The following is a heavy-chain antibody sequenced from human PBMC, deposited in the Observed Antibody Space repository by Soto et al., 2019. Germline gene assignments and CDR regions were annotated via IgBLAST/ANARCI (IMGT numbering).Heavy chain of an antibody. V-gene: IGHV3-15*01. Sequence: GGSLRLSCAASGFTFSNAWMSWVRQAPGKGLEWVGRIKSKTDGGTTDYAAPVKGRFTISRDDSKNTLYLQMNSLKTEDTAVYYCTTAGSYYYDSSCYLDAFDIWGQGTMVAVSS. CDR1: GFTFSNAW. CDR2: IKSKTDGGTT. D-gene: IGHD3-22*01. J-gene: IGHJ3*02. CDR3: TTAGSYYYDSSCYLDAFDI.